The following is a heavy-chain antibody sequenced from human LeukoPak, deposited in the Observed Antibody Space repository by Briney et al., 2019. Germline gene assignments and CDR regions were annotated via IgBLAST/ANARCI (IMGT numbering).Heavy chain of an antibody. CDR1: GFTFSSYA. Sequence: PGGSLRLSCAASGFTFSSYAMSWVRQAPGKGLEWVSAISGSGGSTYYADSVKGRFTISRDNSKNTLYLQMNSLRAEDTAVYYCAKAQVEMATITETLDYWGQGTLVTVSS. J-gene: IGHJ4*02. CDR3: AKAQVEMATITETLDY. V-gene: IGHV3-23*01. D-gene: IGHD5-24*01. CDR2: ISGSGGST.